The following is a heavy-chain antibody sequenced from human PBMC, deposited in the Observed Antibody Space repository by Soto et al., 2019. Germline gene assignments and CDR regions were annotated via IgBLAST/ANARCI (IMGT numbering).Heavy chain of an antibody. CDR2: IYWDDDK. V-gene: IGHV2-5*02. Sequence: QITLKESGPTLVKPTQTLTLTCTFSGFSLSTSEVGVGWVRQPPGKALEWVAFIYWDDDKRYSPSLKSRLTITKDTSKNQVVLTMTNLDPVDTATYYCAHSMRPRIFSVWGQGTTVTVSS. D-gene: IGHD3-3*01. J-gene: IGHJ6*02. CDR1: GFSLSTSEVG. CDR3: AHSMRPRIFSV.